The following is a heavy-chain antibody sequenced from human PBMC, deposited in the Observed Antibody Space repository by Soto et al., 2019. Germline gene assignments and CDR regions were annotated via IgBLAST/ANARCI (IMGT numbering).Heavy chain of an antibody. D-gene: IGHD3-16*01. Sequence: QVQLVQSGAEVKKPGASVKVSCKASGYTFTSYGISWVRQAPGQGLEWMGWISAYNGNTNYAQKLQGRVTMTTDTSTSTAYMELRSLRSDDTAVYYWARTVRAEADRGILNPFDYWGQGTLVTVSS. J-gene: IGHJ4*02. CDR1: GYTFTSYG. CDR2: ISAYNGNT. CDR3: ARTVRAEADRGILNPFDY. V-gene: IGHV1-18*01.